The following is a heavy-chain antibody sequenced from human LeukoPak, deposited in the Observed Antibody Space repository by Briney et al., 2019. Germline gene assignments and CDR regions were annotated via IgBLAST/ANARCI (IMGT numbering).Heavy chain of an antibody. V-gene: IGHV1-46*01. CDR1: GYTFTSYY. CDR3: ARGECSSTSCFRRDNWFDP. D-gene: IGHD2-2*01. J-gene: IGHJ5*02. Sequence: ASVKVSCKASGYTFTSYYMHWVRQAPGQGLEWMGIINPSGGSTSYAQKFQGRVTMTRDTSTSTVYMELSSLRSEDTAVYYCARGECSSTSCFRRDNWFDPWGQGTLVTVSS. CDR2: INPSGGST.